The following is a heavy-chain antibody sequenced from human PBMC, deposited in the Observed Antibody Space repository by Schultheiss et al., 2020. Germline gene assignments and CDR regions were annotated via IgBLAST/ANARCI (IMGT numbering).Heavy chain of an antibody. V-gene: IGHV3-30*14. CDR1: GFTFSSHA. CDR3: AGGRSYGPFDY. J-gene: IGHJ4*02. Sequence: GGSLRLSCAASGFTFSSHAMSWVRQAPGKGLEWVAVISYDGSNKYYADSVKGRFTISRHNSKNTLYLQMNSLRAEDTAVYYCAGGRSYGPFDYWGQGTLVTVSS. D-gene: IGHD5-18*01. CDR2: ISYDGSNK.